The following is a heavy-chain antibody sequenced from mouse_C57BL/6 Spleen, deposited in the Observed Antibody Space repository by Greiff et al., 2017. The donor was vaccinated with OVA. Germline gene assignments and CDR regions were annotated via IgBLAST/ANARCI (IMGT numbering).Heavy chain of an antibody. CDR1: GFTFSSYT. CDR2: ISGGGGNT. D-gene: IGHD1-1*01. CDR3: ASLYGSSSYYFDY. Sequence: EVKLMESGGGLVKPGGSLKLSCAASGFTFSSYTMSWVRQTPEKRLEWVATISGGGGNTYYPDSVKGRFTISRDNAKNTLYLQMSSLRSEDTALYYCASLYGSSSYYFDYWGQGTTLTVSS. J-gene: IGHJ2*01. V-gene: IGHV5-9*01.